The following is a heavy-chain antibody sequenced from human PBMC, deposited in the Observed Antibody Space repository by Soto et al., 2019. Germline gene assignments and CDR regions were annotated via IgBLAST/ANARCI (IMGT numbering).Heavy chain of an antibody. D-gene: IGHD4-17*01. J-gene: IGHJ4*02. CDR1: GFTFSSYG. V-gene: IGHV3-30*18. CDR3: LKARGVAVTTRFFDY. CDR2: ISYDGRSK. Sequence: QVQLVESGGGVVQPGRSLRLSCAASGFTFSSYGMHWVRKATGKGLEWVAVISYDGRSKNYADSVKGRFTISRDNSKNTLYLQMNSLRAEDTAVYYCLKARGVAVTTRFFDYWGQRCLVTVSS.